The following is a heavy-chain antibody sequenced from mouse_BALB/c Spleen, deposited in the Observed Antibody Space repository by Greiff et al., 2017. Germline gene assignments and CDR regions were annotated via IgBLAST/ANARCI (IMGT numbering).Heavy chain of an antibody. J-gene: IGHJ4*01. V-gene: IGHV2-6-2*01. D-gene: IGHD1-1*01. Sequence: VKLQESGPDLVAPSQSLSITCTVSGFSLTSYGVHWVRQPPGKGLEWLVVIWSDGSTTYNSALKSRLSISKDNSKSQVFLKMNSLQTDDTAMYYCARHKYYDYAMDYWGQGTSVTVSS. CDR2: IWSDGST. CDR1: GFSLTSYG. CDR3: ARHKYYDYAMDY.